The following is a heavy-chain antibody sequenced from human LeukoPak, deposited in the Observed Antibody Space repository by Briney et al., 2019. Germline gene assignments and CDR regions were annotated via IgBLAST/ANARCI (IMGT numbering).Heavy chain of an antibody. D-gene: IGHD3-22*01. CDR3: ARDRSGGITYYYDSSGYWFDY. V-gene: IGHV4-4*07. CDR1: GGSISSYY. CDR2: IYTSGST. Sequence: QASETLSLTCTVSGGSISSYYWSWIRQPAGKGLEWIGRIYTSGSTNYNPSLKSRVTMSVDTSKNQFSLKLSPVTAADTAVYYCARDRSGGITYYYDSSGYWFDYWGQGTLVTVSS. J-gene: IGHJ4*02.